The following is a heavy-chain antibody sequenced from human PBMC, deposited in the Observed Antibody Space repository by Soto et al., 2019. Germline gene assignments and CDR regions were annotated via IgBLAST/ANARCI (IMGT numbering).Heavy chain of an antibody. CDR3: ARVPSI. CDR2: ITYDGSNK. J-gene: IGHJ3*02. V-gene: IGHV3-30-3*01. CDR1: GFTFSSYA. Sequence: GGSLRLSCAASGFTFSSYAMRWVRQAPGKGLEWVAVITYDGSNKYYADSVKGRFTISRDNAKNTLYLQMNSLRAEDTAVYYCARVPSIWGQGTMVTVS.